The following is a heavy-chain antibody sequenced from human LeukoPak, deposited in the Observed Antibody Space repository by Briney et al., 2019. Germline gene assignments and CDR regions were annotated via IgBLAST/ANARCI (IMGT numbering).Heavy chain of an antibody. D-gene: IGHD3-10*01. V-gene: IGHV4-59*01. J-gene: IGHJ5*02. CDR1: GGSISSYY. Sequence: PSETLSLTCTVSGGSISSYYWSWIRQPPGKGLEWIGYIYYSGSTNYNPSLKSRVTISVDTSKNQFSLKLSSVTAADTAVYYCARGYPGSSYYYGSGSYSVINWFDPWGQGTLVTVSS. CDR3: ARGYPGSSYYYGSGSYSVINWFDP. CDR2: IYYSGST.